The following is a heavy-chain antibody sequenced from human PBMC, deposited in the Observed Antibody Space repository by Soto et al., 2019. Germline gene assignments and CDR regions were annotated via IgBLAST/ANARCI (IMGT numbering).Heavy chain of an antibody. Sequence: ASVKVSCKASGYTFTSYGISWVRQAPGQGLEWMGWISAYNGNTNYAQKLQGRVTMTTDTSTSTAHMELRSLRSDDTAVYYCARDPVYDYIWGSYRPNWFDPWGQGTLVTVSS. CDR1: GYTFTSYG. D-gene: IGHD3-16*02. CDR3: ARDPVYDYIWGSYRPNWFDP. J-gene: IGHJ5*02. CDR2: ISAYNGNT. V-gene: IGHV1-18*01.